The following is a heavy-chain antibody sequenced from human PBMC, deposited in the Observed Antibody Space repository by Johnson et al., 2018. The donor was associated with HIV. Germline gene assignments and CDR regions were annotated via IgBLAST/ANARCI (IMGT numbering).Heavy chain of an antibody. CDR2: ISYDGSDK. V-gene: IGHV3-30*03. CDR1: GFTFSSYG. J-gene: IGHJ3*01. CDR3: ARDGRDLVTRGSFDV. Sequence: QVLLVESGGGVVQPGRSLRLSCAASGFTFSSYGMNWVRQAPGKGLEWVAVISYDGSDKYYADSVKGRLTISRDNSKNTLYLQMNSLRPEDTAVYYCARDGRDLVTRGSFDVWGQGTVVTVSS. D-gene: IGHD3-9*01.